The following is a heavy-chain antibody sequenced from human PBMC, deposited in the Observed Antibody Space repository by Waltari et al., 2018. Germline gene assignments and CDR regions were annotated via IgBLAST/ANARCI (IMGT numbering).Heavy chain of an antibody. CDR3: ARDTVATGWAFDI. CDR1: GFTFSSYG. D-gene: IGHD4-17*01. J-gene: IGHJ3*02. CDR2: IWYDGRNK. V-gene: IGHV3-33*01. Sequence: QVQLVESGGGVVQPGRSLRLSCAASGFTFSSYGMHWVRQAPGKGLEWVAVIWYDGRNKYYADSVKGRFTISRDNSKNTLYLQMNSLRAEDTAVYYCARDTVATGWAFDIWGQGTMVTVSS.